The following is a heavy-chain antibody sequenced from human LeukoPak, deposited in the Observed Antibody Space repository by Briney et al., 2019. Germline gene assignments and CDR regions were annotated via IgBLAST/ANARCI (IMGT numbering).Heavy chain of an antibody. Sequence: GASVKVSCKASGYTFTSYDINWVRQATGQGLEWMGWMNPNSGNTGYAQKFQGRVTITRNTSISTAYMELSSLRSEDTAVYYCARAQWLVQNWFDPWGQGTLVTVSS. D-gene: IGHD6-19*01. CDR3: ARAQWLVQNWFDP. V-gene: IGHV1-8*03. CDR1: GYTFTSYD. CDR2: MNPNSGNT. J-gene: IGHJ5*02.